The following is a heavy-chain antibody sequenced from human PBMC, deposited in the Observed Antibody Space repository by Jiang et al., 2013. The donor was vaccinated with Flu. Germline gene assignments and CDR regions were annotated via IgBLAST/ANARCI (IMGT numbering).Heavy chain of an antibody. CDR3: AHRILHSDAFDI. V-gene: IGHV2-5*02. Sequence: WIRQPPGKALEWLALIYWDDDKRYSPSLKSRLTITKDTSKNQVVLTMTNMDPVDTATYYCAHRILHSDAFDIWGQGTMVTVSS. CDR2: IYWDDDK. J-gene: IGHJ3*02.